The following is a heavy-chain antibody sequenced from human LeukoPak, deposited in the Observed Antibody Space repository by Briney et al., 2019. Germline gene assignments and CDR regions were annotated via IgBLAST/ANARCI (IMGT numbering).Heavy chain of an antibody. CDR3: ARSVDSPIGIDY. CDR1: GFTFSSYA. D-gene: IGHD5/OR15-5a*01. Sequence: GGSLRLSCAASGFTFSSYAMYWVRQAPGKGLEWVATISYDGSNKYYADSVKGRFTISRDNSKNTLYLQMNSLRAEDTAVYYCARSVDSPIGIDYWGQGTLVTVSS. V-gene: IGHV3-30*14. J-gene: IGHJ4*02. CDR2: ISYDGSNK.